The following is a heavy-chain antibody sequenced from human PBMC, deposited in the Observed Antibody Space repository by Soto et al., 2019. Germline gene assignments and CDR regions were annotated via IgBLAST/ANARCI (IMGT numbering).Heavy chain of an antibody. CDR2: IYYSGST. CDR1: GGSISSYY. CDR3: ARVSRHYDFWSGDHPYYFDY. J-gene: IGHJ4*02. D-gene: IGHD3-3*01. Sequence: SETLSLTCTVSGGSISSYYWSWIRQPPGKGLEWIGYIYYSGSTNYNPSLKSRVTISVDTSKNQFSLKLSSVTAADTAVYYCARVSRHYDFWSGDHPYYFDYWGQGTLVTVSS. V-gene: IGHV4-59*01.